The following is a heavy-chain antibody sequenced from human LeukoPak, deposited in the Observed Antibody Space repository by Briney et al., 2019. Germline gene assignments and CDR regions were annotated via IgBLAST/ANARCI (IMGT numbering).Heavy chain of an antibody. V-gene: IGHV3-23*01. CDR2: ISASGSNT. D-gene: IGHD1-7*01. CDR3: AKDERNWNYNLASQTYD. CDR1: GFTFSSYA. J-gene: IGHJ4*02. Sequence: GGSLRLSCAVSGFTFSSYAMSWVRQAPGKGLEWVSTISASGSNTYYADSVKGRFTISRDNSKNTLYLQMNSLRAEDTAVYYCAKDERNWNYNLASQTYDWGQGTLVTVSS.